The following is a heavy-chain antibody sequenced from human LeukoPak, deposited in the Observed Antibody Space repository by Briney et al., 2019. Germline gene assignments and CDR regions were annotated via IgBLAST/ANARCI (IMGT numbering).Heavy chain of an antibody. CDR3: ASPGCSSTSCHNWFDP. CDR1: GYTFTGYY. CDR2: INPNSGGT. D-gene: IGHD2-2*01. V-gene: IGHV1-2*02. J-gene: IGHJ5*02. Sequence: ASVKVSCKASGYTFTGYYMHWVRQAPGQGLEWMGWINPNSGGTNYAQKFQGRVTMTRDTSISTAYMELSRLRSDDTAVYYCASPGCSSTSCHNWFDPWGQGTLVTVSS.